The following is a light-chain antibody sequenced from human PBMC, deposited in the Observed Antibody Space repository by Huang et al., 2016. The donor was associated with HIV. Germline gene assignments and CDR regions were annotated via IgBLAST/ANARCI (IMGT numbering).Light chain of an antibody. CDR3: QHRGT. J-gene: IGKJ1*01. CDR1: QSMSDY. Sequence: EIVLTQSPATLSLSPGDTATLACRASQSMSDYFAWYQHRPGPAPRLLIFDASNRATGIPPRFSGSGSGTDFTLTISSLEPDDFAVYYCQHRGTFGQGTKVEVK. CDR2: DAS. V-gene: IGKV3-11*01.